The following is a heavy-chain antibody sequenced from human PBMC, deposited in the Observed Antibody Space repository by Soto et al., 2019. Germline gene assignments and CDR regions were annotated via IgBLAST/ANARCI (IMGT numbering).Heavy chain of an antibody. Sequence: QVQPVQSGAEVKKPGASVKVSCKASGYTFTSYYMHWVRQTPGQGLAWMGTINTSGGTTSSAQKLRGSVPMTRDTSKSTVYMELSSLESEDTAVYYCARGYCSSTSCHSSHYYYGMDVWGQGTTVTVSS. D-gene: IGHD2-2*01. CDR3: ARGYCSSTSCHSSHYYYGMDV. CDR2: INTSGGTT. J-gene: IGHJ6*02. V-gene: IGHV1-46*01. CDR1: GYTFTSYY.